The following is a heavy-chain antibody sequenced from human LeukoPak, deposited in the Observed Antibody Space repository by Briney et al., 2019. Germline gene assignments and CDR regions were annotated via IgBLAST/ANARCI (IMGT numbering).Heavy chain of an antibody. D-gene: IGHD3-16*01. CDR3: ARDLRGYYFDY. J-gene: IGHJ4*02. CDR2: IYTSGST. CDR1: GDSVNSGSFY. Sequence: SETLSLTCTVSGDSVNSGSFYWTWIRQPAGKGLEWIGRIYTSGSTNYNPSLKSRVTMSVDTSKNQFSLKLSSVTAADTAVYYCARDLRGYYFDYWGQGTLVTVSS. V-gene: IGHV4-61*02.